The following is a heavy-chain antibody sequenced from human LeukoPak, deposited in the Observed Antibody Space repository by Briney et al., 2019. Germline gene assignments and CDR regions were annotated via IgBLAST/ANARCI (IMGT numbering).Heavy chain of an antibody. Sequence: GGSLRLSCVVPGLTLSNYWMSWVRQAPGKGLEWVATIKPDGSEKYYVDSVKGRFTISRDNAKRSLYLQMDSLRAEDTAVYYCARDASAYYWGQGTLVTVSS. CDR1: GLTLSNYW. CDR2: IKPDGSEK. D-gene: IGHD3-3*01. V-gene: IGHV3-7*01. CDR3: ARDASAYY. J-gene: IGHJ4*02.